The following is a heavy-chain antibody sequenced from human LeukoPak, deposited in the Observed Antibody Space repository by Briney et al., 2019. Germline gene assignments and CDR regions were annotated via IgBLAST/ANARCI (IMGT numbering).Heavy chain of an antibody. CDR1: GGSLSYYY. Sequence: SETLSLTCAVYGGSLSYYYWSWIRQPPEKGLEWIGEINRRGSTNYNPSLKSRVSISVDTSKNQFSPKLSSVTAADTAVYYCARGGFYCGDDCYVDYWGQGTLVTVSS. D-gene: IGHD2-21*02. V-gene: IGHV4-34*01. CDR2: INRRGST. CDR3: ARGGFYCGDDCYVDY. J-gene: IGHJ4*02.